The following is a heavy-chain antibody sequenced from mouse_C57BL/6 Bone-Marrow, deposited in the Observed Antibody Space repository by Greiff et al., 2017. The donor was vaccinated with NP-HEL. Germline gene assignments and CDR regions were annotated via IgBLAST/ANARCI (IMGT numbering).Heavy chain of an antibody. CDR1: GYTFTSYW. J-gene: IGHJ2*01. Sequence: QVQLQQPGAELVRPGSSVKLSCKASGYTFTSYWMDWVKQRPGQGLEWIGNIYPSDSETHYNQKFKDKATLTVDKSSSTAYMQLSSLTSEDAAVYYCARGKDPDYWGQGTTLTVSS. CDR3: ARGKDPDY. V-gene: IGHV1-61*01. CDR2: IYPSDSET.